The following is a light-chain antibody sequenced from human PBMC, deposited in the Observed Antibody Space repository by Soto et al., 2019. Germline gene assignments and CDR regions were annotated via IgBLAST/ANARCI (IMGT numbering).Light chain of an antibody. J-gene: IGKJ5*01. CDR3: QQYGGSPIT. Sequence: ENVLTHSPDTLSLSPGEIATLSCGASQSVTTKLAWYQHKPGQAPRLLISGASSRASGVPDRFSGSGSETDFTPIISRLQPEDFALYYCQQYGGSPITFGQGTRLEIK. V-gene: IGKV3-20*01. CDR1: QSVTTK. CDR2: GAS.